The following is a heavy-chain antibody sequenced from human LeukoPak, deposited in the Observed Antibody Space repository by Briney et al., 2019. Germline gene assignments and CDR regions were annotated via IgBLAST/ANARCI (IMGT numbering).Heavy chain of an antibody. V-gene: IGHV4-34*01. Sequence: SETLSLTCAVYGGSFSGYYWSWIRQPPGKGLEWIGEINHSGSTNYNPSLKSRVTISVDTSKNQFPLKLSSVTAADTAVYYCARGGDNSLFDYWGQGTLVTVSS. CDR2: INHSGST. J-gene: IGHJ4*02. D-gene: IGHD2-21*02. CDR1: GGSFSGYY. CDR3: ARGGDNSLFDY.